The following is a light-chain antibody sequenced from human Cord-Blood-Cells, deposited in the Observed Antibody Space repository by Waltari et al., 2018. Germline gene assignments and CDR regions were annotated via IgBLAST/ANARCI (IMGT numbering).Light chain of an antibody. CDR1: SRDVGGYNY. CDR2: DVS. CDR3: SSYTSSSTYV. Sequence: QSALPQPASVSGSPGQSITISCTGTSRDVGGYNYVSWYQQHPGKAPKLMIYDVSNRPSGVSNRCAGSKSGNTASLTISGLQAEDEADYYCSSYTSSSTYVFGTGTKVTVL. V-gene: IGLV2-14*01. J-gene: IGLJ1*01.